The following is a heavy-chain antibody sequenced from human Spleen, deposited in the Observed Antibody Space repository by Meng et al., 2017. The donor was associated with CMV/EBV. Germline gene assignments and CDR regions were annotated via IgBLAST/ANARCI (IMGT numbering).Heavy chain of an antibody. V-gene: IGHV2-5*02. CDR2: IYWDDDK. CDR1: GFSPSTSGVG. Sequence: QITLKESGPTLWKPTQTLTLTCTFSGFSPSTSGVGVGWIRQPPGKALEWLALIYWDDDKRYSPSLNSRLTITKDTSKNQVVLTMINMDPVDTATYYCVHRIRDDSVGYWYFDLWGRGTLVTVSS. CDR3: VHRIRDDSVGYWYFDL. D-gene: IGHD5/OR15-5a*01. J-gene: IGHJ2*01.